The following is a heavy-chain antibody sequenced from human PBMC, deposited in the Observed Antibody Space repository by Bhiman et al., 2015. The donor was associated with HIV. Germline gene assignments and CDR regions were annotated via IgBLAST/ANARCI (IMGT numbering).Heavy chain of an antibody. J-gene: IGHJ4*02. V-gene: IGHV3-30*03. D-gene: IGHD3-10*01. CDR2: ISYDGNNK. CDR3: ARDLTYGSGSCVDY. CDR1: GFTFSSFG. Sequence: QVQLVESGGGVVQPGRSLRLSCAASGFTFSSFGMHWVRQAPGKGLEWVAVISYDGNNKYYADSVKGRFTISRENSKNTLYLQMNSLRPEDTAVYYCARDLTYGSGSCVDYWGQGTLVIVSS.